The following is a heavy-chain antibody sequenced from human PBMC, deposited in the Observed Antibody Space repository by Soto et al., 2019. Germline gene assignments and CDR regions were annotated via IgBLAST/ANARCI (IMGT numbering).Heavy chain of an antibody. J-gene: IGHJ4*02. CDR1: GFTFSSYG. CDR3: ATTGSY. V-gene: IGHV3-33*01. CDR2: IWFDGSNK. Sequence: GGSLRLSCAASGFTFSSYGMHWVRQAPGKGLEWVAVIWFDGSNKFYADSVKGRFTISRDNSKNTVSLQMNSLRDEDSGAYYCATTGSYWGQGTLVTGSS.